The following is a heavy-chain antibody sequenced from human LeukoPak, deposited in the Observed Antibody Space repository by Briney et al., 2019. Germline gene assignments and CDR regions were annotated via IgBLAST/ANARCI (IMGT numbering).Heavy chain of an antibody. Sequence: SETLSLTCTVSGGSMSSSSYCWGWIRQPPGKGLEWIGSIYYSGTTDCNPSLKSRLTISKDTSKNQFSLKMNSATAADTAVYFCARGGPTYYYDSSGYPLDYWGQGTLVTVSS. CDR2: IYYSGTT. V-gene: IGHV4-39*07. CDR1: GGSMSSSSYC. J-gene: IGHJ4*02. CDR3: ARGGPTYYYDSSGYPLDY. D-gene: IGHD3-22*01.